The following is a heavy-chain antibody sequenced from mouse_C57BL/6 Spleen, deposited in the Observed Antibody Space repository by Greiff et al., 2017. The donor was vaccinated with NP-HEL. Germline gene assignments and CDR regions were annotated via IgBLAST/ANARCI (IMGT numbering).Heavy chain of an antibody. J-gene: IGHJ4*01. Sequence: EVQGVESGGGLVQPGGSLKLSCAASGFTFSDYYMYWVRQTPEKRLEWVAYISNGGGSTYYPDTVKGRFTISRDNAKNTLYLQMSRLKSEDTATYYCARQAGYAMDYWGQGTSVTVSS. CDR1: GFTFSDYY. CDR3: ARQAGYAMDY. CDR2: ISNGGGST. V-gene: IGHV5-12*01.